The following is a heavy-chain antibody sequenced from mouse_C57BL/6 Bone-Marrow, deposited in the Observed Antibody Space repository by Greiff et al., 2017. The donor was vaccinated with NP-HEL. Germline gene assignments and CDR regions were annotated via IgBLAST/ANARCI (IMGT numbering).Heavy chain of an antibody. CDR3: AGYYGSSFFDY. CDR2: INPYNGGT. J-gene: IGHJ2*01. V-gene: IGHV1-19*01. Sequence: VQLQQSGPVLVKPGASVKMSCKASGYTFTDYYMNWVKQSHGKSLEWIGVINPYNGGTSYNQKFKGKATLTVDKSSSTAYMELNSLTSEDSAVYYCAGYYGSSFFDYWGQGTTLTVSS. D-gene: IGHD1-1*01. CDR1: GYTFTDYY.